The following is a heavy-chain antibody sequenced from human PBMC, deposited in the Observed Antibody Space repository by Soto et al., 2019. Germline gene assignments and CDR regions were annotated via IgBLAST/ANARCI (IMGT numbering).Heavy chain of an antibody. Sequence: EVQLLESGGGLVQPGGSLRLSCAASGFTFSSYAMSWVRQAPGKGLEWVSAISGSGGSTYYADSVKGRFTSSRDNSKNTLYLQMNSLRAEDTAVYYCAKAWHSDGIAVAGAPLYWGQGTLVTVSS. CDR2: ISGSGGST. CDR1: GFTFSSYA. CDR3: AKAWHSDGIAVAGAPLY. V-gene: IGHV3-23*01. D-gene: IGHD6-19*01. J-gene: IGHJ4*02.